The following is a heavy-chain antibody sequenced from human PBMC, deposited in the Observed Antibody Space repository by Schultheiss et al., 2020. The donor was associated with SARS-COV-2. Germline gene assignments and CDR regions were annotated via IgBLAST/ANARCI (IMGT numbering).Heavy chain of an antibody. CDR2: IYPGDSDT. CDR3: ARPGGAKGTNAFDI. Sequence: GGSLRLSCKGSGYSFTSYWFGWVRQMPGKGLEWMGIIYPGDSDTRYSPSFQGQVTISADKSISTAYLQWSSLKASDTAMYYCARPGGAKGTNAFDIWGQGTMVTVSS. J-gene: IGHJ3*02. V-gene: IGHV5-51*01. D-gene: IGHD1-26*01. CDR1: GYSFTSYW.